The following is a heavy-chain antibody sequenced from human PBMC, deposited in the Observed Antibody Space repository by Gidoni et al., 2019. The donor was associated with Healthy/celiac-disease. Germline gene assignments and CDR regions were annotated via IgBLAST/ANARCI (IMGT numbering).Heavy chain of an antibody. CDR2: ISSSGSTI. CDR3: ARDKFRTVTTLVDAFDI. D-gene: IGHD4-17*01. J-gene: IGHJ3*02. Sequence: EVQLVESGGGLVQPGGSLSISCAAAGFPFSSYEMNWVRQAPGKGLEWVSYISSSGSTIYYADSVKGRFTISRDNAKNSLYLQMNSLRAEDTAVYYCARDKFRTVTTLVDAFDIWGQGTMVTVSS. CDR1: GFPFSSYE. V-gene: IGHV3-48*03.